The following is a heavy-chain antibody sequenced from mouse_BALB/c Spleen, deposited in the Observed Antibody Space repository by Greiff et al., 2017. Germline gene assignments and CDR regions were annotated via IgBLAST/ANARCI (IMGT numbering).Heavy chain of an antibody. Sequence: EVMLVESGGGLVKPGGSLKLSCAASGFTFSSYAMSWVRQSPEKRLEWVAEISSGGSYTYYPDTVTGRFTISRDNAKNTLYLEMSSLRSEDTAMYYCAREANDYGGFAYWGQGTLVTVSA. D-gene: IGHD2-4*01. V-gene: IGHV5-9-4*01. CDR3: AREANDYGGFAY. J-gene: IGHJ3*01. CDR2: ISSGGSYT. CDR1: GFTFSSYA.